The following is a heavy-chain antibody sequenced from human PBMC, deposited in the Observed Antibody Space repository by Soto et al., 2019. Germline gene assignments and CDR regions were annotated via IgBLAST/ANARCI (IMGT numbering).Heavy chain of an antibody. CDR2: IRPGSGKA. V-gene: IGHV1-3*01. CDR3: ARGGIPLFDY. J-gene: IGHJ4*02. Sequence: GASVKVSCKASGYNFTDYRIHWLRQAPGQRLEWMGWIRPGSGKAQYSEKFVGRLSITRDTSATTAHMELSSLRSDDTAVYYCARGGIPLFDYWGQGTLVTVSS. CDR1: GYNFTDYR. D-gene: IGHD2-21*01.